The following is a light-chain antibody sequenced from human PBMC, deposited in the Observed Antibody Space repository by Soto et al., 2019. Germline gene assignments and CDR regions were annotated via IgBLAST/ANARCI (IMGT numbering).Light chain of an antibody. CDR3: QERSGWYA. CDR2: DAS. Sequence: EIVLTQSPATLSLSPGERATLSCRASQSVSSYLAWYQQKPGQAPRLLVYDASNRATGIPVRFSGSGSGTDFTLTISSLEPEDFAVYYCQERSGWYAFRQGTKLELK. J-gene: IGKJ2*01. CDR1: QSVSSY. V-gene: IGKV3-11*01.